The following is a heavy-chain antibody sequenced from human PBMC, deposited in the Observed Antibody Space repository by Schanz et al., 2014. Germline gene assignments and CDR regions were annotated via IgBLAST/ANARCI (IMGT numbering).Heavy chain of an antibody. Sequence: QVPLVESGGGLVKPGGSLRLSCAASGFTFSDYYINWIRQAPGKGLEWVSSISSGGGSTYYADSVKGRFTISRDNSKNTLYLQMKSLRAEDTAVYYCARVKYCTITRCYRTETEGIYYMDVWGKGTTVTVSS. CDR1: GFTFSDYY. J-gene: IGHJ6*03. CDR2: ISSGGGST. V-gene: IGHV3-11*01. D-gene: IGHD2-2*01. CDR3: ARVKYCTITRCYRTETEGIYYMDV.